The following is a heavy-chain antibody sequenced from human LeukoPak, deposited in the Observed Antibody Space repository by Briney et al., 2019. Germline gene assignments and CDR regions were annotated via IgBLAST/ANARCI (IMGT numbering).Heavy chain of an antibody. CDR2: ISDSSGYK. D-gene: IGHD3/OR15-3a*01. Sequence: AGGSLRLSCAASGFTFSSYAMSWIRQTPGKGLEWVSYISDSSGYKNYADSLKGRFTISRDNAKNSVYLQMNSLSAEDTAVYYCARQGLYDSSDFWTFQHWGQGTLVTVSS. J-gene: IGHJ1*01. CDR3: ARQGLYDSSDFWTFQH. V-gene: IGHV3-11*06. CDR1: GFTFSSYA.